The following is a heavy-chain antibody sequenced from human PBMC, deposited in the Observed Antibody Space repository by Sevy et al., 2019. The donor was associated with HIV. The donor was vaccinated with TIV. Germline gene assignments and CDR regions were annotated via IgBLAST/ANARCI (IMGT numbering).Heavy chain of an antibody. V-gene: IGHV1-3*01. CDR1: GYTFTSYA. D-gene: IGHD6-19*01. CDR2: INAGNGNT. J-gene: IGHJ3*02. Sequence: ASVKVSCKASGYTFTSYAMHWVRQAPGQRLEWMGWINAGNGNTKYSQKFQGRVTITRDTSASTAYMELSSLRSEDTAVYYCARDMEGWLGAVAVNAFDIWGQGTMVTVSS. CDR3: ARDMEGWLGAVAVNAFDI.